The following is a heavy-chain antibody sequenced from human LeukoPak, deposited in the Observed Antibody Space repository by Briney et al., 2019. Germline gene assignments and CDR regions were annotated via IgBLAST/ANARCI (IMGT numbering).Heavy chain of an antibody. V-gene: IGHV3-23*01. CDR3: AKGGSSSSVGYSWFDP. Sequence: GGSLRLSCAASGFTFSSYAMSWVRQAPGKGLEWVSAISGSGGSTYYADSVKGRFTISRDNSKNTLYLKMNSLRVEDTAVYYCAKGGSSSSVGYSWFDPWGQGTLVTVSS. CDR1: GFTFSSYA. J-gene: IGHJ5*02. D-gene: IGHD6-6*01. CDR2: ISGSGGST.